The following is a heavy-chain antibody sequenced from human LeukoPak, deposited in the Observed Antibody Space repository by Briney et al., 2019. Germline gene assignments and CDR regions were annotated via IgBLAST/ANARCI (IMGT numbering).Heavy chain of an antibody. J-gene: IGHJ4*02. Sequence: ASVKVSCKASGYTFTGYYMHWVRQAPGQGLERMGWINPNSGGTNYAQKFQGRVTMTRDTSISTAYMELSRLRSDDTAVYYCARAAQYYDSSGYPDYWGQGTLVTVSS. CDR1: GYTFTGYY. D-gene: IGHD3-22*01. CDR2: INPNSGGT. V-gene: IGHV1-2*02. CDR3: ARAAQYYDSSGYPDY.